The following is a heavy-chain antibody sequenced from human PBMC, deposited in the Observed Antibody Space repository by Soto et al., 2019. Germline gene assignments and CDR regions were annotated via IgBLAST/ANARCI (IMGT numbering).Heavy chain of an antibody. CDR2: IIPIFGTA. V-gene: IGHV1-69*05. D-gene: IGHD3-9*01. CDR1: GGTFSSYG. Sequence: QVQLVQSGAEVKKPGSSVKVSCKASGGTFSSYGISWVRQAPGQGLEWMGGIIPIFGTANYAQKFQGRVTXTXDXXTRTAYMELSSLRSEDTAVYYCARDRWSYDILTGYLGYVDYWGQGILVTVSS. J-gene: IGHJ4*02. CDR3: ARDRWSYDILTGYLGYVDY.